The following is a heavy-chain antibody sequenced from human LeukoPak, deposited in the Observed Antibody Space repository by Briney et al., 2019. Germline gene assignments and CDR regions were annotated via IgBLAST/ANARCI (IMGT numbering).Heavy chain of an antibody. CDR2: IYWDDDK. CDR3: AHRRRPESLGYCSSTSCYGAFIY. D-gene: IGHD2-2*01. J-gene: IGHJ4*02. Sequence: SGPTLVKPTQTLTLTCTFSGFSLSTSGGGVGWIRQPPGKALEWLALIYWDDDKRYSPSLKSRLTITKDTSKNQVVLTMTNMDPVDTATYYCAHRRRPESLGYCSSTSCYGAFIYWGQGTLVTVSS. CDR1: GFSLSTSGGG. V-gene: IGHV2-5*02.